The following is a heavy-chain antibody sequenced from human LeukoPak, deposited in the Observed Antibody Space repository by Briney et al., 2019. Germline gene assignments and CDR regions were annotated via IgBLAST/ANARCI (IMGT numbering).Heavy chain of an antibody. J-gene: IGHJ5*02. CDR1: GGSFSGYY. D-gene: IGHD2-15*01. CDR3: ARVGLGYCSGGSCYSRWFDP. CDR2: INHSGST. Sequence: SGTLSLTCAVYGGSFSGYYWSWIRQPPGKGLEWIGEINHSGSTNYNPSLKSRVTISVDTSKNQFSLKLSSVTAADTAVYYCARVGLGYCSGGSCYSRWFDPWGQGTLVTVSS. V-gene: IGHV4-34*01.